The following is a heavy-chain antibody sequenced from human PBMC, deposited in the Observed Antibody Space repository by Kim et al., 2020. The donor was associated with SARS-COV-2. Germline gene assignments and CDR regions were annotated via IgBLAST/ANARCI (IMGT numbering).Heavy chain of an antibody. J-gene: IGHJ4*02. V-gene: IGHV4-59*01. CDR2: IYYSGST. CDR1: GGSISSYY. Sequence: SETLSLTCTVSGGSISSYYWSWIRQPPGKGLEWIGYIYYSGSTNYNPSLKSRVTISVDTSKNQFSLKLSSVTAADTAVYYCARGGDSYDGFDYWGQGTLVTVSS. CDR3: ARGGDSYDGFDY. D-gene: IGHD5-18*01.